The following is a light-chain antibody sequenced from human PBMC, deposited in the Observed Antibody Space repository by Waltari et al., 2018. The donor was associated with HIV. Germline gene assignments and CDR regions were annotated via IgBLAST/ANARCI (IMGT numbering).Light chain of an antibody. CDR3: QQHNSPPYT. J-gene: IGKJ2*01. Sequence: DIVMTQSPDSLAVSLGERATINCKSSQTVVHTSSNKNSLVWYQQKPGQPPKLLIYWASTREPGVPYRFSGSGSGTDFTLTISSLQAEDVAVYYCQQHNSPPYTFGQGTKLEIK. CDR2: WAS. V-gene: IGKV4-1*01. CDR1: QTVVHTSSNKNS.